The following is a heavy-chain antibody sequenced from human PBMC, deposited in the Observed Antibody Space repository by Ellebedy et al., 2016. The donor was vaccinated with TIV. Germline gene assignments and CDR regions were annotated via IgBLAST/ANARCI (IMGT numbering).Heavy chain of an antibody. CDR2: IYYSGSS. V-gene: IGHV4-39*01. CDR3: ARHPALRWYQRGWGFDP. J-gene: IGHJ5*02. CDR1: GDSISSSSYY. D-gene: IGHD4-23*01. Sequence: MPGGSLRLSCTVSGDSISSSSYYRGWIRQPPGKRLEWIGSIYYSGSSYYNPSLKSRVTVSVDTSKNQFSLKLSSVTAADTAVYYCARHPALRWYQRGWGFDPWGQGTLVTVSS.